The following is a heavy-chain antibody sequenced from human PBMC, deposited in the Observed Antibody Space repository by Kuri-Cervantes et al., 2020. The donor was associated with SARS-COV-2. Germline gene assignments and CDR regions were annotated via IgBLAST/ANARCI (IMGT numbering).Heavy chain of an antibody. CDR1: GFTFRNAW. J-gene: IGHJ4*02. CDR2: IKSKTDGVTI. V-gene: IGHV3-15*01. Sequence: GESLKISCVASGFTFRNAWMSWVRQAPGKGLEWVGRIKSKTDGVTIDFAAPVKGRFTISRDDSENTLYLQMDSLRTEDTAPYYCHASWGDWGQGTLVTVSS. CDR3: HASWGD. D-gene: IGHD3-16*01.